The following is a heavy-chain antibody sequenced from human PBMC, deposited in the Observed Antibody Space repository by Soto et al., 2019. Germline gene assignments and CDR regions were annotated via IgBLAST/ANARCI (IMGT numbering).Heavy chain of an antibody. CDR2: INHSGST. Sequence: QVQLQQWGAGLLKPSETLSLTCAVYGGSFSGYYWSWIRQPPGKGLEWIGEINHSGSTNYNPSLKSRVTISVDTSKNQFSLKLSSVTAADTAVYYCARGGLTGTPIGDMLNHDYWGQGTLVTVSS. D-gene: IGHD1-20*01. CDR3: ARGGLTGTPIGDMLNHDY. CDR1: GGSFSGYY. V-gene: IGHV4-34*01. J-gene: IGHJ4*02.